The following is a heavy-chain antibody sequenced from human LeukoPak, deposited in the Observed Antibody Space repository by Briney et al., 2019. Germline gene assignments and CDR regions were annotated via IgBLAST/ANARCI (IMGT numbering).Heavy chain of an antibody. CDR1: GYTFTSYG. V-gene: IGHV1-18*01. CDR2: ISAHNGNT. J-gene: IGHJ2*01. CDR3: ARDRVRTTYCSGGSCYSNWYFDL. D-gene: IGHD2-15*01. Sequence: ASVKVSCKASGYTFTSYGISWVRQAPGQGLEWMGWISAHNGNTNYAQKLQGRVTMTTDTSTSTAYMELRSLRSDDTAVYYCARDRVRTTYCSGGSCYSNWYFDLWGRGTLVTVSS.